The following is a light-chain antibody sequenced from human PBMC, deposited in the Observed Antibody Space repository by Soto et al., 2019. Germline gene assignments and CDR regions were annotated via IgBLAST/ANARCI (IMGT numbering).Light chain of an antibody. V-gene: IGKV3-11*01. CDR1: QSVSST. J-gene: IGKJ5*01. CDR2: GAS. Sequence: ATVCCCASQSVSSTLAWYQQKPGQAPRLLIYGASTRATGIPARFSGSGSGTDFSLTSITLEPEDCAVYFLQQRSNGPPITIGQGTRLEIK. CDR3: QQRSNGPPIT.